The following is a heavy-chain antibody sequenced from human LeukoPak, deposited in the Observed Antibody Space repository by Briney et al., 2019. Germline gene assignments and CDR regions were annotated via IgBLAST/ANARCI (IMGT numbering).Heavy chain of an antibody. CDR1: GFTVXXNX. J-gene: IGHJ6*02. Sequence: PGGSLRLSCAASGFTVXXNXXXXXXXXPXXXXXXXXXXXXXXXXYYAASVKGRFTISRDNYKNTMYLQMNSLRAEDTAVYYCARHYDFWSGYYLPPTHYGMDVWGQGTTVTVSS. CDR3: ARHYDFWSGYYLPPTHYGMDV. V-gene: IGHV3-66*04. D-gene: IGHD3-3*01. CDR2: XXXXXXX.